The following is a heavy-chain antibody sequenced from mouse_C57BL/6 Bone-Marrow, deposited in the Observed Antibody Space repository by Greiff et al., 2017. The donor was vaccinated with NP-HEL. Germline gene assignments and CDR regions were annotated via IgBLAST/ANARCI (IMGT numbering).Heavy chain of an antibody. Sequence: VQLQQSGAELARPGASVKLSCKASGYTFTSYGISWVKQRTGQGLEWIGEIYPRSGNTYYIEKFKGKATLTADKSSSTAYMELRSLTSEDSAVYFCARRVVATRYFDYWGQGTTLTVSS. CDR1: GYTFTSYG. V-gene: IGHV1-81*01. D-gene: IGHD1-1*01. CDR2: IYPRSGNT. CDR3: ARRVVATRYFDY. J-gene: IGHJ2*01.